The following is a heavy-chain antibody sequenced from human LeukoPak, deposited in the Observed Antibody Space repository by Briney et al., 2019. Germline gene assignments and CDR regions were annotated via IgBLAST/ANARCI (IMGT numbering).Heavy chain of an antibody. V-gene: IGHV4-39*01. Sequence: KPSETLSLTCTVSGGSISSSSYYWGWIRQPPGKGLEWIGSIYYSGSTYYNPSLKSRVTISVDTSKNQFSLKLSSVTAADTAVYYCAKCSLTLLHYFDYWGQGTLVTVSS. CDR3: AKCSLTLLHYFDY. J-gene: IGHJ4*02. CDR1: GGSISSSSYY. D-gene: IGHD3-10*02. CDR2: IYYSGST.